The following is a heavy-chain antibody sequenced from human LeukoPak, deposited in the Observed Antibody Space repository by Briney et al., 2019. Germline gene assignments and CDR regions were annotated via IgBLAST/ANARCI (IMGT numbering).Heavy chain of an antibody. J-gene: IGHJ4*02. CDR2: ISYDGSNK. Sequence: PGRSLRLSCAASGFTFSSYAMHWVRQAPGKGLGWVAVISYDGSNKYYADSVKGRFTISRDNSKNTRYLQMNSLRAEDRAVCYCARLYRLQPPYDYWGQGTLVTVSS. V-gene: IGHV3-30*01. CDR3: ARLYRLQPPYDY. D-gene: IGHD2-15*01. CDR1: GFTFSSYA.